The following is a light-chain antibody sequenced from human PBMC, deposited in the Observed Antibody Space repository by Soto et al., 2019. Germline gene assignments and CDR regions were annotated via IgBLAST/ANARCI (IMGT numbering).Light chain of an antibody. CDR2: DAS. CDR3: QQYNNWPPYT. J-gene: IGKJ2*01. Sequence: EIVMTQSPATLSLSPGERATLSCRASQSVSSDLAWYQQRPGQTPRLLIYDASTRATGIPARFSGGGSGTQFTLTISSLQSEDFAVYYCQQYNNWPPYTFGQGTKVDIK. V-gene: IGKV3-15*01. CDR1: QSVSSD.